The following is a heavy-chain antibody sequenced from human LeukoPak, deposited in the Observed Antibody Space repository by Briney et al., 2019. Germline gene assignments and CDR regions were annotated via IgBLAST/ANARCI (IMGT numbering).Heavy chain of an antibody. J-gene: IGHJ4*02. CDR2: IYPGDSDT. CDR3: ARLGYSYGYFDY. V-gene: IGHV5-51*01. D-gene: IGHD5-18*01. CDR1: GSRFTSYW. Sequence: GGSLQISCQGSGSRFTSYWIGWVRLVPGKGLEWMGIIYPGDSDTRYSPSFQGQVTISADKSISTAYLQWSSLKASDTAMYYCARLGYSYGYFDYWGQGTLVTVSS.